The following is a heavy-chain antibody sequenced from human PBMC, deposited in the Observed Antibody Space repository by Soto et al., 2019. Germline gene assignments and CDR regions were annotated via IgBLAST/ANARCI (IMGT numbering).Heavy chain of an antibody. CDR1: GGSISSSNW. Sequence: SETLSLTCAVSGGSISSSNWWSWVRQPPGKGLEWIGEIYHSGSTNYNPSLKSRVTISVDKSKNQFSLKLSSVTAADTAVYYCASELWFGDFGFGRQFDPWGQGTLVTVSS. J-gene: IGHJ5*02. CDR2: IYHSGST. V-gene: IGHV4-4*02. D-gene: IGHD3-10*01. CDR3: ASELWFGDFGFGRQFDP.